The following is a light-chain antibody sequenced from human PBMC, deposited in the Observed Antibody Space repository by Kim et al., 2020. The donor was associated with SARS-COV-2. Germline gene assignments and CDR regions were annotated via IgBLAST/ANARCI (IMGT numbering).Light chain of an antibody. CDR2: GAS. CDR1: QSLTSNY. J-gene: IGKJ1*01. CDR3: QQYSNSPRT. V-gene: IGKV3-20*01. Sequence: PGARATLACRASQSLTSNYVAWYQQKPGQAPRLLIYGASSRATGIPDRFSGSGSGTDFTLTISRLEPEDFAVYFCQQYSNSPRTFGQGTKVEIK.